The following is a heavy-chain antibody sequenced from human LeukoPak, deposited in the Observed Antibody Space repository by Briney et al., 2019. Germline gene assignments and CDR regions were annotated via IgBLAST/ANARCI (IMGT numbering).Heavy chain of an antibody. J-gene: IGHJ4*02. D-gene: IGHD3-10*01. CDR3: ARSGSSDY. V-gene: IGHV3-23*01. CDR1: GFTFSSYA. Sequence: GGSLRLSCAASGFTFSSYAMSWVRQAPGKGLEWASAISGSGGSTYYADSVNGRFTISRDNSKNALYLQMNSLRAEDTAVYYCARSGSSDYWGQGTLVTVSS. CDR2: ISGSGGST.